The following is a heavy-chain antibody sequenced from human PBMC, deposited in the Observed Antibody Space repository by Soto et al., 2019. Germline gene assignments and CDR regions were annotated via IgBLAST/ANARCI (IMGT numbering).Heavy chain of an antibody. CDR1: GFTFSTYA. CDR2: LSASGATT. CDR3: AKGLRGSQYYYYGMDV. J-gene: IGHJ6*02. V-gene: IGHV3-23*01. Sequence: EVQLLESGGGLVQPGGSLRLSCAASGFTFSTYAMTWVRQAPGKGLKWVSALSASGATTYHADSVKGWFTISRDNSENTLYLQMNSLRAEDTAVYYCAKGLRGSQYYYYGMDVWGQGTTVTVAS. D-gene: IGHD1-26*01.